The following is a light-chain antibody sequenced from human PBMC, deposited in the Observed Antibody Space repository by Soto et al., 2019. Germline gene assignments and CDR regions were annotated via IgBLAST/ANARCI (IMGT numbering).Light chain of an antibody. CDR3: QHYNSYSEA. CDR2: KAS. V-gene: IGKV1-5*03. Sequence: DIQMTQSPSTLSASLGDRVTITCRASQSLNIWLAWYQQKPGKAPKLLIYKASTLKSGVPSRFSGSGSGTEFTLTISSLQPDDFATYYCQHYNSYSEAFGQGTKVDIK. J-gene: IGKJ1*01. CDR1: QSLNIW.